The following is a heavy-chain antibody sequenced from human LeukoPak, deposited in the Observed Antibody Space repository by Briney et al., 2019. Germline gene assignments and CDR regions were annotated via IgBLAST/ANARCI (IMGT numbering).Heavy chain of an antibody. CDR2: INYRGSI. CDR1: GGSINSGGYN. Sequence: SQTLSLTCTVSGGSINSGGYNWTWIRQHPGKGLEWIGYINYRGSISHNPSLKRRVTMSVDMSKNQFSLRLSSVTAADTAVYYCARGTPRGYYFDYWGQGSLVTVSS. CDR3: ARGTPRGYYFDY. V-gene: IGHV4-31*03. J-gene: IGHJ4*02.